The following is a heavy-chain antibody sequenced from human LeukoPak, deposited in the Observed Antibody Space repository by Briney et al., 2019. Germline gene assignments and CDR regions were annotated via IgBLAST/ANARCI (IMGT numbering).Heavy chain of an antibody. D-gene: IGHD6-19*01. V-gene: IGHV3-30*02. CDR1: GFTFSSYG. CDR3: AKDPTSSGWSPRTSPPDY. CDR2: IRYDGSNK. J-gene: IGHJ4*02. Sequence: GGSLRLSCAASGFTFSSYGMHWVRQAPGKGLEWVAFIRYDGSNKYYADSVKGRFTIPRDNSKNTLYLQMSSLRAEDTAVYYCAKDPTSSGWSPRTSPPDYWGQGTLVTVSS.